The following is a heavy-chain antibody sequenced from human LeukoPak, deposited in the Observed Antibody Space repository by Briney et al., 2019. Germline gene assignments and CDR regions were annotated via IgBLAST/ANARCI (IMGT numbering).Heavy chain of an antibody. CDR3: ARDLPYNYDPPDFDY. Sequence: PGRSLRLSCAASGFTFSSYGMNWVRQAPGKGLEWVSSISSSSSYIYYADSVKGRFTISRDNAKNSLYLQMNSLRAEDTAVYYCARDLPYNYDPPDFDYWGQGTLVTVSS. CDR1: GFTFSSYG. CDR2: ISSSSSYI. V-gene: IGHV3-21*01. J-gene: IGHJ4*02. D-gene: IGHD1-20*01.